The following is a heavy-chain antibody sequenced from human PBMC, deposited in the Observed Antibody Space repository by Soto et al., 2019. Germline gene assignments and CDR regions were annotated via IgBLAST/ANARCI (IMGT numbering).Heavy chain of an antibody. CDR3: ASSSLSGMDV. CDR2: IYYSGNT. CDR1: SGSISSGYYY. D-gene: IGHD2-2*01. V-gene: IGHV4-30-4*01. Sequence: TLSLTCSVSSGSISSGYYYWSWIRKPPAQDLEWIVNIYYSGNTYYNPSLKSLRIISIDTSKNQFSLEVDSVSAVATGVKYCASSSLSGMDVWGQGTTVTVSS. J-gene: IGHJ6*02.